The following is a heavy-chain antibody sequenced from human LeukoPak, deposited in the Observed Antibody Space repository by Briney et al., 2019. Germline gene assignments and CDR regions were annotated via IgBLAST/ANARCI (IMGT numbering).Heavy chain of an antibody. V-gene: IGHV3-30*04. D-gene: IGHD2-2*01. J-gene: IGHJ4*02. CDR2: ISYGGSNK. CDR1: GFTFSSYA. CDR3: AKDSSTWGNRYFDY. Sequence: GGSLRLSCAASGFTFSSYAMHWVRQAPGKGLEWVAVISYGGSNKYYADSVKGRFTISRDNSKNTLYLQMNSLRAEDTAVYYCAKDSSTWGNRYFDYWGQGTLVTVSS.